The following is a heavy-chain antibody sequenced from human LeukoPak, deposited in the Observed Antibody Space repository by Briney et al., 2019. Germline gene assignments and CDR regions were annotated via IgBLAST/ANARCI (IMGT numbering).Heavy chain of an antibody. CDR2: ISSSTSTI. CDR3: ARDGESFSFSFDY. CDR1: GFTFSSYE. J-gene: IGHJ4*02. D-gene: IGHD1-26*01. V-gene: IGHV3-48*01. Sequence: PGGSLRLSCAASGFTFSSYEMNWVRQAPGKGLEWVSYISSSTSTIYYADSVKGRFTISRDNAKNSLYLQMNGLRAEDTAVYYCARDGESFSFSFDYWGQGTLVTVSS.